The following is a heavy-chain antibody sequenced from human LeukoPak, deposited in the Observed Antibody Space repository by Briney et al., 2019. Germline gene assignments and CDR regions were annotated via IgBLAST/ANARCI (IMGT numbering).Heavy chain of an antibody. J-gene: IGHJ4*02. CDR1: GDSISSSY. Sequence: SETLSLTCTVSGDSISSSYWSWIRKPPGKRLEWVGYVHYTGKTNYNPSLNNRATISVGMSKNQFSLTLTSVTVADTAMYYCARGYYDRSGSSNPFDSWGQGTLVTVSA. D-gene: IGHD3-22*01. CDR2: VHYTGKT. V-gene: IGHV4-59*01. CDR3: ARGYYDRSGSSNPFDS.